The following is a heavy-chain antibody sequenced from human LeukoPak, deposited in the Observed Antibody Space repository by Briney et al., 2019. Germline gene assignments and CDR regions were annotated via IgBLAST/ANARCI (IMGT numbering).Heavy chain of an antibody. D-gene: IGHD1-26*01. CDR3: AREELDRFSGSLAY. V-gene: IGHV3-7*01. CDR2: IKQDGSEK. CDR1: GFTFSSYW. J-gene: IGHJ4*02. Sequence: GGSLRLSCAASGFTFSSYWMSWVRQAPGKGLEWVANIKQDGSEKYYVDSVKGRFTISRDNAKNSLYLQMNSLRAEDTAVYYCAREELDRFSGSLAYWGQETLVTVSS.